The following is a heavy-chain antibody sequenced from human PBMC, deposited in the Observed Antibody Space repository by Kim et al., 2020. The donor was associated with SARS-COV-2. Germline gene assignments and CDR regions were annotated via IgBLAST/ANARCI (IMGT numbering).Heavy chain of an antibody. J-gene: IGHJ4*02. Sequence: GGSPRLSCAASGFTFSSYEMNWVRQAPGKGLEWVSYISSSGSTIYYADSVKGRFTISRDNAKNSLYLQMNSLRAEDTAVYYCARGGGATPDLFDYWGQGTLVTVSS. D-gene: IGHD1-26*01. V-gene: IGHV3-48*03. CDR1: GFTFSSYE. CDR3: ARGGGATPDLFDY. CDR2: ISSSGSTI.